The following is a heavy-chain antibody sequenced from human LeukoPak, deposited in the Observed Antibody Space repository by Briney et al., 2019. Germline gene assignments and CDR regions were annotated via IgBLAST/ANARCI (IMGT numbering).Heavy chain of an antibody. V-gene: IGHV1-2*02. CDR2: INPNSGGT. CDR1: GCTFTGYY. CDR3: ARELRGIAAAALSP. Sequence: ASVKVSCKASGCTFTGYYMHWVRQAPGQGLEWMGWINPNSGGTNYAQKFQGRVTMTRDTSISTAYMELSRLRSDDTAVYYCARELRGIAAAALSPWGQGTLVTVSS. D-gene: IGHD6-13*01. J-gene: IGHJ5*02.